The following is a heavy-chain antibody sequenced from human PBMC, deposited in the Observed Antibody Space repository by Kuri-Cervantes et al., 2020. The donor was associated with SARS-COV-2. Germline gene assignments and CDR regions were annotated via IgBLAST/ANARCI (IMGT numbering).Heavy chain of an antibody. CDR3: ARERYGDYVSPYQYYGMDV. J-gene: IGHJ6*02. D-gene: IGHD4-17*01. CDR1: GLTVRSNY. CDR2: IYSGGST. Sequence: GESLKISCAASGLTVRSNYMSWVRQAPGKGLEWVSVIYSGGSTYYADSVKGRFTISRDSSKNMLYLQMNSLRAEDTAVYHCARERYGDYVSPYQYYGMDVWGQGTTVTVSS. V-gene: IGHV3-53*01.